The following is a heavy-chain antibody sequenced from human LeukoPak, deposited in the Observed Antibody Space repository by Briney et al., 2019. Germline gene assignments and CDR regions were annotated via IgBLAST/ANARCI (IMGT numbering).Heavy chain of an antibody. CDR2: ISYDGSNK. Sequence: GGSLRLSCAASGFTFSSYGMHWVRQAPGKGLEWVAVISYDGSNKYYADSVKGRFTISRDNSKSTLYLQMNSLRAEDTAVYYCAKGGFGELLFRRYYYYYMDVWGKGTTVTISS. V-gene: IGHV3-30*18. CDR1: GFTFSSYG. J-gene: IGHJ6*03. D-gene: IGHD3-10*01. CDR3: AKGGFGELLFRRYYYYYMDV.